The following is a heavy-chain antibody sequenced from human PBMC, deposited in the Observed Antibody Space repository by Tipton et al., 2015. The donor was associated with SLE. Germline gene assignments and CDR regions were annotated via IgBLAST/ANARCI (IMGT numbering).Heavy chain of an antibody. D-gene: IGHD2-8*01. V-gene: IGHV3-48*03. J-gene: IGHJ4*02. CDR3: ARDMYDY. CDR1: GFTLSSYE. CDR2: ISSSGSTI. Sequence: SLRLSCAASGFTLSSYEANWVRQAPGKGLEWVSYISSSGSTIYYTDSVKGRFTISRDNAKNSLFLQMDSLRAEDTAVYYCARDMYDYWGQGTLVTVSS.